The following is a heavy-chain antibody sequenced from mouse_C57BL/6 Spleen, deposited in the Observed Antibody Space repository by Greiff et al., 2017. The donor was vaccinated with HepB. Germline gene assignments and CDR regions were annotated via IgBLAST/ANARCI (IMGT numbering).Heavy chain of an antibody. D-gene: IGHD2-4*01. J-gene: IGHJ3*01. V-gene: IGHV5-17*01. CDR3: ASDYDDGAWFAY. CDR1: GFTFSDYG. Sequence: EVQRVESGGGLVKPGGSLKLSCAASGFTFSDYGMHWVRQAPEKGLEWVAYISSGSSTIYYADTVKGRFTISRDNAKNTLFLQMTSLRSEDTAMYYCASDYDDGAWFAYWGQGTLVTVSA. CDR2: ISSGSSTI.